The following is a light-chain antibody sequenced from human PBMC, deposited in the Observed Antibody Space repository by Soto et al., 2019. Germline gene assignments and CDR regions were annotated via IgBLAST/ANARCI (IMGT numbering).Light chain of an antibody. CDR1: NSDVGSYNL. V-gene: IGLV2-14*02. Sequence: QSALTQSASVSGSPGQSVTLSCTGTNSDVGSYNLVSWYQQHPGKAPKLIIYEVSKRPSGVSNRFSGSKSGNTASLTISGLQAEDEADYYCCSYTTSSSRVFGGGTKLTVL. CDR3: CSYTTSSSRV. CDR2: EVS. J-gene: IGLJ2*01.